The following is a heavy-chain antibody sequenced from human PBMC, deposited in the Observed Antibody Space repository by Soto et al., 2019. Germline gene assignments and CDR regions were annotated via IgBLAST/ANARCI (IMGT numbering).Heavy chain of an antibody. CDR1: GFTFSSYA. D-gene: IGHD3-10*01. CDR3: AKDPPNYYGSGSYYTPYYYFDY. Sequence: PGGSLRFSCAASGFTFSSYAMSWVRQAPGKGLEWVSAISGSGGSTYYADSVKGRFTISRDNSKNTLYLQMNSLRAEDTAVYYCAKDPPNYYGSGSYYTPYYYFDYWGQGTLVTVSS. V-gene: IGHV3-23*01. CDR2: ISGSGGST. J-gene: IGHJ4*02.